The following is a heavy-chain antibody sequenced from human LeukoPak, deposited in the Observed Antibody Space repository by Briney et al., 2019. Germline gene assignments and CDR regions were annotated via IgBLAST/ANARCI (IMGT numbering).Heavy chain of an antibody. CDR3: AKRAGSAWSAGA. Sequence: GGSLRLFCAASGFTFSSYGMHWLRQAPGKALDWVAYIRNYSNNTYYAHYVKGRFSISRDNSKNTVYLQMNSLIPEDTAVYYCAKRAGSAWSAGAWGQGTLVTVSS. D-gene: IGHD3-10*01. V-gene: IGHV3-30*02. J-gene: IGHJ5*02. CDR2: IRNYSNNT. CDR1: GFTFSSYG.